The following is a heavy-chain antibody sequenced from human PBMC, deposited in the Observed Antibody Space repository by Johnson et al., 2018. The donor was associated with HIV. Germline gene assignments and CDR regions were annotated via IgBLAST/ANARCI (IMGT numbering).Heavy chain of an antibody. CDR2: ISSSGYTI. D-gene: IGHD4-23*01. Sequence: VQVVESGGGVVQPGRSLRLSCAASGFSFSTYAMHWVRQAPGKGLQWVSYISSSGYTIYYADSVKGRFTISRDNFKNTLYLQMNSLRAEDTAVYYCARATTGVTPRLGAFDIWGPGTVVTVSS. CDR3: ARATTGVTPRLGAFDI. CDR1: GFSFSTYA. J-gene: IGHJ3*02. V-gene: IGHV3-48*01.